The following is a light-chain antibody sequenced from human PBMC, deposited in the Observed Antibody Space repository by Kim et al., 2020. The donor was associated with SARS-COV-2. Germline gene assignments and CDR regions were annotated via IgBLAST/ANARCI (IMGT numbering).Light chain of an antibody. CDR1: QSVRNSY. J-gene: IGKJ1*01. Sequence: EIVLTQSPGTLSLSPGERATLSCRAIQSVRNSYLTWYQQKPGQAPRLLIYGASSRATGIPERFSGSGSGTDFTLTISRLEPEDSAVYYCHQYVSSLWTFGQGTKVDIK. CDR2: GAS. V-gene: IGKV3-20*01. CDR3: HQYVSSLWT.